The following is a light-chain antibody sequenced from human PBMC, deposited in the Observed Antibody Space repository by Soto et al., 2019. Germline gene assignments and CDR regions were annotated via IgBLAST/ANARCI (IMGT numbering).Light chain of an antibody. J-gene: IGLJ2*01. CDR1: SSDVGGYNY. Sequence: QSVLTQPASVSGSPGQSITISCTGASSDVGGYNYVSWYQQHPGKAPKLMIYEVSNRPSGVSNRFSGSKSGNTASLTISGLQAEDEADYYCSSYTTNREVVFGGGTKLTVL. CDR2: EVS. CDR3: SSYTTNREVV. V-gene: IGLV2-14*01.